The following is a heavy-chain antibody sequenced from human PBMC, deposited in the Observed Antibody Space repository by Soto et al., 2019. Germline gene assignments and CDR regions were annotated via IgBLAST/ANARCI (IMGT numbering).Heavy chain of an antibody. V-gene: IGHV4-4*07. CDR2: IFSSGST. J-gene: IGHJ4*02. CDR1: AASVSNFY. Sequence: SETQSRSYGVSAASVSNFYWSWVRQNAGKGLEWIWRIFSSGSTSYNPSLESRVAMSVDTSKNHFSLNLSSVTAADMAVYYCAREGSYSAYNFAHGIQLWSFDFWGQGALVTVSS. CDR3: AREGSYSAYNFAHGIQLWSFDF. D-gene: IGHD5-12*01.